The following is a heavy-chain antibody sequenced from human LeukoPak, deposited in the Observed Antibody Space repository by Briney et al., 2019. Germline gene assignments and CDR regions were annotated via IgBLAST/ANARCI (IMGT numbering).Heavy chain of an antibody. Sequence: GRSLRLSCAASGFAFSTYAMHWVRQAPGKGLEGLAVISFDGNTKYYADSAKGRFTISRDNSRNTLYVQIGSLRVEDTAVYYCARAMVRGVPFDYWGQGTLVTVSS. J-gene: IGHJ4*02. D-gene: IGHD3-10*01. CDR3: ARAMVRGVPFDY. CDR1: GFAFSTYA. V-gene: IGHV3-30-3*01. CDR2: ISFDGNTK.